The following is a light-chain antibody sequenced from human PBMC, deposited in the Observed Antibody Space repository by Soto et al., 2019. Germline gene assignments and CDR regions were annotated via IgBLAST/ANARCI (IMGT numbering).Light chain of an antibody. CDR1: SGDVGGYDY. CDR2: EVT. Sequence: QSALTQPASVSGSPGQSIAISCTGTSGDVGGYDYVSWYQQHPDKAPKLMIYEVTKRPSWVSNRFSGSKSGSTASLTISGLQPEDEADYYCSSHTSGSTRVFGRGTKVTVL. CDR3: SSHTSGSTRV. V-gene: IGLV2-14*01. J-gene: IGLJ1*01.